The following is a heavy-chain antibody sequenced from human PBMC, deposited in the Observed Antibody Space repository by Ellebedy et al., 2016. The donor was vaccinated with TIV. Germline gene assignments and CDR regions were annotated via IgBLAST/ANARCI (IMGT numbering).Heavy chain of an antibody. CDR3: ARSSRSWTRGFDY. Sequence: PGGSLRLSCKGSGYSFTNYWITWVRQMPGKGLEWMGRIDPSDSYTNYSPSFQGHVTISVDTSISTAYLQWSSLKASDTAMYYCARSSRSWTRGFDYWGQGTLVTVSS. CDR1: GYSFTNYW. CDR2: IDPSDSYT. J-gene: IGHJ4*02. V-gene: IGHV5-10-1*01. D-gene: IGHD6-13*01.